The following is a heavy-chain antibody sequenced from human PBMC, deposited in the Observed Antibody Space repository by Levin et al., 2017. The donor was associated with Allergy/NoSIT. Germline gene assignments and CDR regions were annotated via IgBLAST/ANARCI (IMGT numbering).Heavy chain of an antibody. CDR1: GYTFKNYG. V-gene: IGHV1-18*01. J-gene: IGHJ6*03. CDR3: ARVVVTPVSYFYMDV. CDR2: ISTHNGNT. D-gene: IGHD2-2*01. Sequence: ASVKVSCKASGYTFKNYGISWVRQAPGQGLEWMGWISTHNGNTNYVQSFQGRVTMTTDTSPSTADMELRSLIADDTAVYYCARVVVTPVSYFYMDVWGKGTTVTVSS.